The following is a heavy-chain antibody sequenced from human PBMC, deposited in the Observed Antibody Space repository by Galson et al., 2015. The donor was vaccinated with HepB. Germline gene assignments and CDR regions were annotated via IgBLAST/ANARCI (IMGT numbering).Heavy chain of an antibody. CDR1: GFTFSRFSSYS. J-gene: IGHJ4*02. V-gene: IGHV3-7*03. CDR2: IGQDGREI. Sequence: SLRLSCAASGFTFSRFSSYSMRWVRPDPGKGLEWVANIGQDGREIYYVDSVMGRFTISRDNAKNSLYLQMNTLRAEDTAVYYCARPYSSSWYSALSLGYWGQGTLVAVSS. D-gene: IGHD6-13*01. CDR3: ARPYSSSWYSALSLGY.